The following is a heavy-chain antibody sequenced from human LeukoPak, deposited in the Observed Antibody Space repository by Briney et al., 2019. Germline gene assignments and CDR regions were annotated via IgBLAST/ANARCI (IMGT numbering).Heavy chain of an antibody. D-gene: IGHD3-9*01. J-gene: IGHJ4*02. V-gene: IGHV4-34*01. CDR3: ARAVTYHDALTGYYRDYFDY. CDR1: GGSFSGYY. CDR2: INHSEIT. Sequence: PSETLSLTCAVYGGSFSGYYWSWIRQPPGKGLEWIGEINHSEITNYNPSLKSRVTISVDTSKNQFSLKLSSVTAADTAVYYCARAVTYHDALTGYYRDYFDYWGQGILVTVSS.